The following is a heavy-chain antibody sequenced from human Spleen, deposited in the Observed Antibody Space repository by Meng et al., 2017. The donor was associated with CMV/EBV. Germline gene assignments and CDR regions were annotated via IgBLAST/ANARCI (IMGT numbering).Heavy chain of an antibody. Sequence: SVKVSRKASGGTFSSNAISWVRQAPGQGLEWMGGILPILNRANYAPELLGRVTITAAKSLNTVYMELSSLTSEDTALYYCARDGVSTGSDYGTYRYSGMDVWGQGTTVTVSS. V-gene: IGHV1-69*10. CDR1: GGTFSSNA. J-gene: IGHJ6*02. D-gene: IGHD1-26*01. CDR3: ARDGVSTGSDYGTYRYSGMDV. CDR2: ILPILNRA.